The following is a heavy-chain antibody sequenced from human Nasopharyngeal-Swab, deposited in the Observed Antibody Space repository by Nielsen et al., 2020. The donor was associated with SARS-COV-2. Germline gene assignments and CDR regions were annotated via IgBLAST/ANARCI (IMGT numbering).Heavy chain of an antibody. J-gene: IGHJ6*02. D-gene: IGHD3-3*01. V-gene: IGHV4-59*11. CDR1: GGSISSHY. Sequence: SETLSLTCTVSGGSISSHYWSWIRQPPGKGLEWIGYIYYSGSTNYNPSLKSRVTISVDTSKNQFSLKLSSVTAADTAVYYCARVRAIFGDYYYYYGMDVWGQGTTVTVSS. CDR2: IYYSGST. CDR3: ARVRAIFGDYYYYYGMDV.